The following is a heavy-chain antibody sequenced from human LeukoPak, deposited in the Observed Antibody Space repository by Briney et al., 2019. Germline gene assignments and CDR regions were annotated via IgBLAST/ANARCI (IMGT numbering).Heavy chain of an antibody. V-gene: IGHV3-23*01. CDR2: ISGSGGST. Sequence: GGSLRLSCAASGFTFSSYAMAWVRQAPGKGLEWVSGISGSGGSTYYADSVKGRFTISRDNSKNTLYLQMNSLRAEDTAVYYCAKVIGSVDTAIDYWGQGTLVTVSS. CDR1: GFTFSSYA. J-gene: IGHJ4*02. D-gene: IGHD5-18*01. CDR3: AKVIGSVDTAIDY.